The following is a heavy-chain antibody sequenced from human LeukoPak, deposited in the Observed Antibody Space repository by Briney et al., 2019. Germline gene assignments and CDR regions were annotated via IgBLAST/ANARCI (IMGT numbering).Heavy chain of an antibody. CDR2: IIPIFGTA. V-gene: IGHV1-69*05. CDR3: ARDRDFWSGYYAIGGFDY. D-gene: IGHD3-3*01. J-gene: IGHJ4*02. Sequence: SVKVSCKASGGTFSSYAISWVRQAPGQGLEWMGRIIPIFGTANYAQKFQGRVTITTDESTSTAYMELSSLRSEDTAVYYRARDRDFWSGYYAIGGFDYWGQGTLVTVSS. CDR1: GGTFSSYA.